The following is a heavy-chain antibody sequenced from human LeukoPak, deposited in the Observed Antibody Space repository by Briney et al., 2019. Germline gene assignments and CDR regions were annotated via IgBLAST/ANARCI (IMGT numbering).Heavy chain of an antibody. V-gene: IGHV4-59*07. CDR3: ARNIGWFDP. CDR2: MYYSGNT. CDR1: GRSNSSYY. Sequence: SSDTLSLTRTLSGRSNSSYYWSCIRQPPGKRLEWIGYMYYSGNTNYNPSLKSRVTISLDTSKNKFSLKLSSVTAAHTAVYYWARNIGWFDPWGQGTLVTVSS. D-gene: IGHD2/OR15-2a*01. J-gene: IGHJ5*02.